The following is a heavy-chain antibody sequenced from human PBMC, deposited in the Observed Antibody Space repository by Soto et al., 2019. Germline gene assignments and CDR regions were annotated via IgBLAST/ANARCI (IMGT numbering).Heavy chain of an antibody. CDR2: IFYSGST. CDR1: GGSISSGGYY. Sequence: QVQLQESGPGLVKPSQTLSLTCTVSGGSISSGGYYWSWIRQHPGKGLEWIGYIFYSGSTYYNPSLKLRITISVDTSKNQCSLKLSSVTAADTAVYYCSRTCGGDCYWAMTIWGQGTLVTVSS. CDR3: SRTCGGDCYWAMTI. V-gene: IGHV4-31*03. D-gene: IGHD2-21*02. J-gene: IGHJ4*02.